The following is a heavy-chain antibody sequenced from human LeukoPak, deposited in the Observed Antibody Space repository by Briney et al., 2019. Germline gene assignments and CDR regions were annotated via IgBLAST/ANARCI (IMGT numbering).Heavy chain of an antibody. CDR3: ARHGYDYVWGSYRPFDY. CDR1: GGSISSYY. J-gene: IGHJ4*02. V-gene: IGHV4-59*08. CDR2: IYYSGST. Sequence: SETLSLTCTVSGGSISSYYWSWIRQPPGKGLEWIGYIYYSGSTNYNPSLKSRVTISVDTSKNQFSLKLSSVTAADTAVYYCARHGYDYVWGSYRPFDYWGQGTLVTVSS. D-gene: IGHD3-16*02.